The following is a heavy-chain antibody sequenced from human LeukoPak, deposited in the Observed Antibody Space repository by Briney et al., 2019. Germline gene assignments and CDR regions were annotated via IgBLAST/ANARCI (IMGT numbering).Heavy chain of an antibody. CDR2: ISSSGSTI. D-gene: IGHD1-14*01. CDR3: ARLLDRTEAGAFDI. CDR1: GFTFSDYH. J-gene: IGHJ3*02. Sequence: GGSLRLSCAASGFTFSDYHMSWIRQAPGKGLEWVSYISSSGSTIYYADSVKGRFTISRDNAKNSLYLQMNSLRAEDTAVYYCARLLDRTEAGAFDIWGQGTMVTVSS. V-gene: IGHV3-11*01.